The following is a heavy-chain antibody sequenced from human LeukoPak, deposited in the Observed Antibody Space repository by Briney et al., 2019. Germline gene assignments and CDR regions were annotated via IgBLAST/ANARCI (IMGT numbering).Heavy chain of an antibody. J-gene: IGHJ3*02. D-gene: IGHD6-19*01. CDR2: VNSDGGLT. Sequence: GGSLRLSYTASDFSFTDYWMHWVRQAPGKGLAWVSHVNSDGGLTNYADSVKGRFTISRDNAKNTLYLQMNSLRADDTAIYFCAREEHRVAVDATSSLDMWGQGTLVTVSP. CDR3: AREEHRVAVDATSSLDM. CDR1: DFSFTDYW. V-gene: IGHV3-74*01.